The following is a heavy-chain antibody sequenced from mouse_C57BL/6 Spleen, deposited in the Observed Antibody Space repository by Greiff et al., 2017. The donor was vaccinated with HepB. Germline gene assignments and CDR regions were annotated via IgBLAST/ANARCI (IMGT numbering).Heavy chain of an antibody. CDR3: TRSLRDYYGSSYVDWYFDV. J-gene: IGHJ1*03. V-gene: IGHV1-15*01. CDR1: GYTFTDYE. CDR2: IDPETGGT. Sequence: VQLVESGAELVRPGASVTLSCKASGYTFTDYEMHWVKQTPVHGLEWIGAIDPETGGTAYNQKFKGKAILTADKSSSTAYMELRSLTSEDYAVYYCTRSLRDYYGSSYVDWYFDVWGTGTTVTVSS. D-gene: IGHD1-1*01.